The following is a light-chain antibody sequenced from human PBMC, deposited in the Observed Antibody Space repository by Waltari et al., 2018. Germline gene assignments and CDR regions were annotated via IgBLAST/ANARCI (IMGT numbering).Light chain of an antibody. CDR1: ESVSDK. V-gene: IGKV3-15*01. Sequence: ETVMTQSPATLSLSPGETASLSCRASESVSDKLAWYQQKPGQAPRLLIYGASTRATGIPDRFSGSGSGTQFTLTISSLQSEDFAVYCCQQYSGWPPYTFGQGTTLEIK. CDR2: GAS. CDR3: QQYSGWPPYT. J-gene: IGKJ2*01.